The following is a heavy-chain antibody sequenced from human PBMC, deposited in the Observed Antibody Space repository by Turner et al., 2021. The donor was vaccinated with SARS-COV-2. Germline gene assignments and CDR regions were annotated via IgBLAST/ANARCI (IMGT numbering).Heavy chain of an antibody. Sequence: QLQLQESGPGLVKPSEPLSLTCTVPGGSISSSSYYWGWIRPPPGKGLGWIGSIYYSGSTYYNPSLKSRVTISVDTSKNQFSPKLSSVTAADTAVYYCARLPVGYYGSGSYYHYGMDVWGQGTTVTVSS. CDR2: IYYSGST. J-gene: IGHJ6*02. CDR1: GGSISSSSYY. V-gene: IGHV4-39*01. CDR3: ARLPVGYYGSGSYYHYGMDV. D-gene: IGHD3-10*01.